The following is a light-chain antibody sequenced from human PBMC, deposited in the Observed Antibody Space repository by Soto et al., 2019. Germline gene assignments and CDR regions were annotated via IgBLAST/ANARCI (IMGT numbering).Light chain of an antibody. Sequence: EIVMTQSPAPLSVSPGERSTLSCMASQSVSSNYLGWYQQKPGQAPRLLIHGASTRATGFPARFSGSGSGTDFTLTISSLQSEDFAIYYCQQYNNWPWTFGQVTKVDVK. CDR2: GAS. J-gene: IGKJ1*01. CDR3: QQYNNWPWT. V-gene: IGKV3-15*01. CDR1: QSVSSN.